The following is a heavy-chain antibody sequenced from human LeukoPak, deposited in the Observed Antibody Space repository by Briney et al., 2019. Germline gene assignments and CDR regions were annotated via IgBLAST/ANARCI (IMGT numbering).Heavy chain of an antibody. D-gene: IGHD4-17*01. CDR3: ARNGDYGEFDF. Sequence: GASVKVSCKASGYTFTSYDINWVRQATGQGLEWMGWMNPNSASTGYAQKLQGRVTMTRNTSISTAYMELSSLRSEDTAVYYCARNGDYGEFDFWGQGTLVTVSS. J-gene: IGHJ4*02. CDR2: MNPNSAST. CDR1: GYTFTSYD. V-gene: IGHV1-8*01.